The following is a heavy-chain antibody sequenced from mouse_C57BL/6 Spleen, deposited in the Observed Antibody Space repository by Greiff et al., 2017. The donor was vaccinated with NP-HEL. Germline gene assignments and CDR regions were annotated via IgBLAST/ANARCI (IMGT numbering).Heavy chain of an antibody. D-gene: IGHD1-3*01. CDR2: INPNNGGT. V-gene: IGHV1-26*01. CDR1: GYTFTDYY. Sequence: EVKLQQSGPELVKPGASVKISCKASGYTFTDYYMNWVKQSHGKSLEWIGDINPNNGGTSYNQKFKGKATLTVDKSSSTAYMELRSLTSEDSAVYYCARGELGFPWFAYWGQGTLVTVSA. CDR3: ARGELGFPWFAY. J-gene: IGHJ3*01.